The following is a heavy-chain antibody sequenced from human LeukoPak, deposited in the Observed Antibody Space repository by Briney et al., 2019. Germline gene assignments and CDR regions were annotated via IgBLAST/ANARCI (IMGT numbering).Heavy chain of an antibody. CDR3: AKYSTIFGVVIYFDY. CDR2: IKEDGSDK. CDR1: GFTFSTYW. V-gene: IGHV3-7*03. Sequence: GGSLRLSCAASGFTFSTYWMTWVRQAPGKGLEWVANIKEDGSDKYYVDSVKGRFTISRDNAKNSLYLQMNSLRAEDTAVYYCAKYSTIFGVVIYFDYWGQGTLVTVSS. J-gene: IGHJ4*02. D-gene: IGHD3-3*01.